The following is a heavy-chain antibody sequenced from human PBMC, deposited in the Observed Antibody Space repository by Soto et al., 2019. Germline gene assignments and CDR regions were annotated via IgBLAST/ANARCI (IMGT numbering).Heavy chain of an antibody. V-gene: IGHV1-46*01. D-gene: IGHD2-15*01. CDR1: GYTFTSYY. CDR3: ARDQPPGGYCSGGSCYGEGYYYYGMDV. CDR2: INPSGGST. J-gene: IGHJ6*02. Sequence: ASVKVSCKASGYTFTSYYMHWVRQAPGQGLEWMGIINPSGGSTSYAQKFQGRVTMTRDTSTSTVYMELSSLRSEDTAVYYCARDQPPGGYCSGGSCYGEGYYYYGMDVSGQGTTVTVSS.